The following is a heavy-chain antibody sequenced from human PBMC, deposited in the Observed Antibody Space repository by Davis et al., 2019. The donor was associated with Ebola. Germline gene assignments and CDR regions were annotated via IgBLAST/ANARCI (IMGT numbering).Heavy chain of an antibody. J-gene: IGHJ6*04. V-gene: IGHV3-30*18. CDR3: AKSGLSFGVVKYHYGMDV. Sequence: GESLKISCKASGFTFSSYGMHWLRQALGKGLEWVTTISYGGGTKVYADSVKGRFTISRDNSKKTLYLQMNSLRAEDTAVYYCAKSGLSFGVVKYHYGMDVWGKGTTVTVSS. CDR2: ISYGGGTK. CDR1: GFTFSSYG. D-gene: IGHD3-3*01.